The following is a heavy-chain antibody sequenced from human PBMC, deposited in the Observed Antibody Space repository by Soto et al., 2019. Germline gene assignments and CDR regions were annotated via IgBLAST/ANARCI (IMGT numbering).Heavy chain of an antibody. J-gene: IGHJ4*02. V-gene: IGHV3-23*01. CDR2: ISGSGGST. D-gene: IGHD3-22*01. Sequence: GGSLRLSCAASGFTFSSYAKSWVRQAPGKGLEWVSAISGSGGSTYYADSVKGRFTISRDNSKNTLYLQMNSLRAEDTAVYYCAKDRSDSSGYYDYWGQGTMVTVSS. CDR3: AKDRSDSSGYYDY. CDR1: GFTFSSYA.